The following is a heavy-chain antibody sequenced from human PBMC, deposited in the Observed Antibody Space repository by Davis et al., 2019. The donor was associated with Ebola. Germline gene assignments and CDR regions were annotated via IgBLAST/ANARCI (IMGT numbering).Heavy chain of an antibody. CDR2: IYYSGST. J-gene: IGHJ4*02. CDR3: ARASGWYDRIDY. CDR1: GGSISSYY. D-gene: IGHD6-19*01. V-gene: IGHV4-59*01. Sequence: MPGRSLRLSCTVSGGSISSYYWSWIRQPPGKGLEWIGYIYYSGSTNYNPSLKSRVTISVDTSKNQFSLKLSSVTAADTAVYYCARASGWYDRIDYWGQGTLVTVSS.